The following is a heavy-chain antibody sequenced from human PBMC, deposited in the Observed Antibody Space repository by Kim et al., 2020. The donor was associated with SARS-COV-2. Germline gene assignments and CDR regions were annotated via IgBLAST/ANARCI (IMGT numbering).Heavy chain of an antibody. J-gene: IGHJ5*02. CDR1: GYSFTRYW. V-gene: IGHV5-51*01. D-gene: IGHD1-1*01. CDR2: IYPGDSDT. Sequence: GESLKISCKGSGYSFTRYWIGWVRQMPGKGLEWMGIIYPGDSDTRYSPSFQGQVTISADKSISTAYVQWSSLKASDTAMYYCAVKGIGPTVTSENYFDPWGQGTLVTVSS. CDR3: AVKGIGPTVTSENYFDP.